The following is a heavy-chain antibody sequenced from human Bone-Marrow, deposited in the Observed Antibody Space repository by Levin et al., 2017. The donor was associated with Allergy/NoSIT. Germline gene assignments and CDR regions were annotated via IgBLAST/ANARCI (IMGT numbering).Heavy chain of an antibody. Sequence: SQTLSLTCSVSGGSITSYYWTWIRQAPGKGLEWIGYIHYSGSTNYNPSLKSRVSMSLDTSINQLSLNLNSVSAADTAIYYCAGDITTGWSYYWGQGTLVTVSS. J-gene: IGHJ4*02. CDR2: IHYSGST. CDR1: GGSITSYY. CDR3: AGDITTGWSYY. V-gene: IGHV4-59*01. D-gene: IGHD6-19*01.